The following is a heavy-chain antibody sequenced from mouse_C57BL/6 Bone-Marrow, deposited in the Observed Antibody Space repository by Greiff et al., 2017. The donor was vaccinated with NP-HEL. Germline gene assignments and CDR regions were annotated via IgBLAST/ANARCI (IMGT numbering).Heavy chain of an antibody. V-gene: IGHV1-69*01. D-gene: IGHD3-2*02. Sequence: QVQLQQPGAELVMPGASVKLSCKASGYTFTSYWMHWVKQRPGQGLEWIGEIDPSDSYTNYNQKFKGKSTLTVDKSSSTAYMQLSSLTSADTAVYYGARHPDSSGPWFAYWGQGTLVTVSA. CDR1: GYTFTSYW. J-gene: IGHJ3*01. CDR3: ARHPDSSGPWFAY. CDR2: IDPSDSYT.